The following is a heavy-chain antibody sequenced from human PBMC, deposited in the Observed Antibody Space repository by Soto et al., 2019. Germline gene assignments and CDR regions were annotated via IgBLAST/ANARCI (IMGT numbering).Heavy chain of an antibody. CDR2: ISSGGSGI. CDR3: ARRYCTNGVCPFDS. V-gene: IGHV3-21*06. D-gene: IGHD2-8*01. Sequence: GGSLRLSCAASGFTFSSCSMSWVRQAPGKGLEWVSSISSGGSGIYYADSLKGRFTISRDNAKNSLYLQMNSLRAEDTAVYYCARRYCTNGVCPFDSWGQGTLVTVSS. J-gene: IGHJ4*02. CDR1: GFTFSSCS.